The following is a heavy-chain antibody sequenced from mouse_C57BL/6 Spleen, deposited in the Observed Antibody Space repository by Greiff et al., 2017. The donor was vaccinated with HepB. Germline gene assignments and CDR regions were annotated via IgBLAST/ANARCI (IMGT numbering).Heavy chain of an antibody. D-gene: IGHD2-1*01. CDR3: ARGGNLAWFAY. V-gene: IGHV1-31*01. CDR2: IYPYNGVS. CDR1: GYSFTGYH. J-gene: IGHJ3*01. Sequence: LVESGPELVKPGASVKISCKASGYSFTGYHMHWVKQSHGNILDWIGYIYPYNGVSSYNQKFKGKATLTVDKSSSTAYMELRSLTSEDSAVYYCARGGNLAWFAYWGQGTLVTVSA.